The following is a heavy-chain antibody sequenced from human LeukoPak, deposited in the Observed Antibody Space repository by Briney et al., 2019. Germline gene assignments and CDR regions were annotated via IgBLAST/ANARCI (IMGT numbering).Heavy chain of an antibody. CDR3: AKVGYGDYGYYYMDV. V-gene: IGHV3-33*06. CDR1: GFTFSSYG. CDR2: IWYDGSNK. J-gene: IGHJ6*03. Sequence: GGSLRLSCAASGFTFSSYGMHWVRQAPGKGLEWVAVIWYDGSNKYYAESVKGRFTISRDNSKNTLYLQMNSLRAEDTAVYYCAKVGYGDYGYYYMDVWGKGTTVTVSS. D-gene: IGHD4-17*01.